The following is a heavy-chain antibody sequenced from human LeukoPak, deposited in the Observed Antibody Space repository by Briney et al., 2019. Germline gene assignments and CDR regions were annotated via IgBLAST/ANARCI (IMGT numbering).Heavy chain of an antibody. CDR2: IYYSGST. D-gene: IGHD4-17*01. Sequence: PSETLSLTCTVSGGSISSYYWSWIRQPPGKGLEWIGYIYYSGSTYYNPSLKSRVTISVDTSKNQFSLKLSSVTAADTAVYYCARAVHTYGPGPYPLFDYWGQGTLVTVSS. CDR3: ARAVHTYGPGPYPLFDY. J-gene: IGHJ4*02. V-gene: IGHV4-59*12. CDR1: GGSISSYY.